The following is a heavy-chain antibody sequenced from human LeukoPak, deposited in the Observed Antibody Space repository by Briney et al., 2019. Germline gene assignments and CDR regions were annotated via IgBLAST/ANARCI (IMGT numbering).Heavy chain of an antibody. CDR2: IWYDGSKK. CDR1: GFTFSSYG. CDR3: ARDGYSSSWYSRAYYYYYGMDV. Sequence: GGSLRLSCAASGFTFSSYGMHWVRQAPGKGLEGVAVIWYDGSKKYYADSVKGRFTISRDNSKNTLYLQMNSLRAEDTAVYYCARDGYSSSWYSRAYYYYYGMDVWGQGTTVTVSS. D-gene: IGHD6-13*01. V-gene: IGHV3-33*01. J-gene: IGHJ6*02.